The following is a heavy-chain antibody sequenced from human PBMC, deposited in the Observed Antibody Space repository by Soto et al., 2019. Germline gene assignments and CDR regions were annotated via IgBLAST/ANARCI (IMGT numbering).Heavy chain of an antibody. CDR1: GYTFTNDG. V-gene: IGHV1-18*01. Sequence: QVQLVQSGPEMKKPGASVKISCKASGYTFTNDGISWVRQAPGQGLEWMGWISADSGYTNYAQKLQGRVTLTTDPSTNTAYMDLRSLRSDDTAVYFCARDPAVSTEPLDYWGQGTLVTVSS. D-gene: IGHD1-26*01. CDR3: ARDPAVSTEPLDY. CDR2: ISADSGYT. J-gene: IGHJ4*02.